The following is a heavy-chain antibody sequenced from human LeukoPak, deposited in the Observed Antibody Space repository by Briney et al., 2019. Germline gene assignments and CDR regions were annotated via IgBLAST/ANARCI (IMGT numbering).Heavy chain of an antibody. V-gene: IGHV1-58*02. D-gene: IGHD4-17*01. Sequence: SVTVSFKASGFTFTSSAMQWVRQARGQRLEWIGWIVVGSGNTNYAQKFQERVTITRDMSTSTAYMELSSLRSADTAVYYCARLNGDYDEVRGDSFDYGGQGPVFPVSS. CDR2: IVVGSGNT. CDR1: GFTFTSSA. J-gene: IGHJ4*02. CDR3: ARLNGDYDEVRGDSFDY.